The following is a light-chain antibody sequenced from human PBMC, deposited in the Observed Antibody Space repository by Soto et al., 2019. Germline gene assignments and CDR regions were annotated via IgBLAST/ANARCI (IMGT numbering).Light chain of an antibody. CDR3: QQYGSSGT. Sequence: ELVMTQSPATLSVSPGECATLSCRASQSVSSNYLAWYQQKPGQAPRLLIYGAFKRATGIPDRFSGSGSGTDFTLTISRLEPEDFAVYYCQQYGSSGTFGQGTKVDIK. CDR2: GAF. V-gene: IGKV3-20*01. CDR1: QSVSSNY. J-gene: IGKJ1*01.